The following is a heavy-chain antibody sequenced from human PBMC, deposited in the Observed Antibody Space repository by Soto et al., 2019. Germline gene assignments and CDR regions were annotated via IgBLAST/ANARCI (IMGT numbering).Heavy chain of an antibody. CDR2: LYYSGST. CDR3: ARHFFFYCNDSHHNELDS. J-gene: IGHJ5*01. V-gene: IGHV4-39*01. D-gene: IGHD2-15*01. Sequence: KGGGWIGSLYYSGSTYYNPSLKSRVTIAVDTSKNQFSLKLSSVTAADTAVYYCARHFFFYCNDSHHNELDS.